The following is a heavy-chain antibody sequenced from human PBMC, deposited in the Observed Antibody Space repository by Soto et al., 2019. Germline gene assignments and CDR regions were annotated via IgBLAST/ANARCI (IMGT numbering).Heavy chain of an antibody. CDR3: ARLGAIETGYGMDG. J-gene: IGHJ6*02. Sequence: DVQLVESGGGLVKPGGSLRLSCAASGFIFSSHNMNWVRQSPGKGLEWVSSITGSSSYIFYADSVKGRFTISRDNAKNTFYLQMNRLRAEDTVVYYGARLGAIETGYGMDGWGQGPTLTVSS. D-gene: IGHD3-9*01. CDR2: ITGSSSYI. CDR1: GFIFSSHN. V-gene: IGHV3-21*06.